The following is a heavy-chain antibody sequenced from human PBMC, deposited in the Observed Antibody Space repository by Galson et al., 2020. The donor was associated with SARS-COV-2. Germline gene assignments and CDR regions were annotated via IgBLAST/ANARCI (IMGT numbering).Heavy chain of an antibody. CDR3: AKAPTDSSSYH. CDR2: IWYDGSNK. V-gene: IGHV3-33*06. Sequence: GGSLRLSCAASGFTFSNFGMHWVRQAPGKGLEWVAVIWYDGSNKYYADSVKGRFTISRDNSKNTLYLQMNSLRAEDTAVYYCAKAPTDSSSYHGGQGTLVSVSA. J-gene: IGHJ4*02. CDR1: GFTFSNFG. D-gene: IGHD3-22*01.